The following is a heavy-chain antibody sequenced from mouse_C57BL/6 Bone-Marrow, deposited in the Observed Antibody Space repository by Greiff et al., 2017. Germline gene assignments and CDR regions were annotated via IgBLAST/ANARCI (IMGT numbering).Heavy chain of an antibody. CDR2: IHPSDSDT. Sequence: QVQLQQPGAELVKPGASVKVSCKASGYTFTSYWMHWVKQRPGQGLEWIGRIHPSDSDTNYNQKFKGKATLTVDKSSSTAYMQLSSLTSEDSAVYYCAIGTTTVVATGYFDVWGTGTTVTVPS. CDR1: GYTFTSYW. D-gene: IGHD1-1*01. CDR3: AIGTTTVVATGYFDV. V-gene: IGHV1-74*01. J-gene: IGHJ1*03.